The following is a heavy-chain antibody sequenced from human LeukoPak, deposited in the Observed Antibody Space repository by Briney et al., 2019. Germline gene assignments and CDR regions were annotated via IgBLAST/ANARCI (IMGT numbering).Heavy chain of an antibody. CDR1: GFTFSTYS. CDR2: ISSSSTI. D-gene: IGHD3-10*01. CDR3: ARNSRITMVRGVKYGSVGPDWFDP. V-gene: IGHV3-48*01. J-gene: IGHJ5*02. Sequence: PGGSLRLSCAASGFTFSTYSMNWVRQAPGKGLEWVSYISSSSTIYYADSVKGRFTIFRDNVKNLLYLQMNSLRAEDTAVYYCARNSRITMVRGVKYGSVGPDWFDPWGQGTLVTVSS.